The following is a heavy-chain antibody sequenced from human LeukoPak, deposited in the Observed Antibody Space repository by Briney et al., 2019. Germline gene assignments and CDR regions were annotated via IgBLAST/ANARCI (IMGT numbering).Heavy chain of an antibody. CDR3: AKDFRKAVAGRVFDY. CDR1: GFTFSSYG. J-gene: IGHJ4*02. D-gene: IGHD6-19*01. V-gene: IGHV3-30*02. Sequence: PGGSLRLSCAASGFTFSSYGMHWVRQAPGKGLEWVAFIRYDGSNKYYADSVKGRFTISRDNSKNTLHLQMNSLRAEDTAVYYCAKDFRKAVAGRVFDYWGQGTLVTVSS. CDR2: IRYDGSNK.